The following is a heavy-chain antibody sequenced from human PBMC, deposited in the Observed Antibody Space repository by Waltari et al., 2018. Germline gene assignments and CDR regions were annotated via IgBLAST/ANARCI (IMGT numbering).Heavy chain of an antibody. CDR3: ARDSTRRFDY. Sequence: EVQLVESGGGLVQPGGSLRLSCAASGFSFSSYWMTWVRQAPGKVLEGVDSINEDGSEKQYVDSVKGRFTISRDNAKNSLYLQMNSLRADDTAVYYCARDSTRRFDYWGQGTLVTVSS. D-gene: IGHD6-6*01. J-gene: IGHJ4*02. CDR2: INEDGSEK. CDR1: GFSFSSYW. V-gene: IGHV3-7*01.